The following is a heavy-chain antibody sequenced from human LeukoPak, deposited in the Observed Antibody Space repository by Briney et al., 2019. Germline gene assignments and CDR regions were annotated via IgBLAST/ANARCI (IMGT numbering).Heavy chain of an antibody. V-gene: IGHV3-21*01. CDR1: GFTFSSYS. D-gene: IGHD3-3*01. CDR2: ISSSSSYI. Sequence: PGGSLRLSCAASGFTFSSYSMNWVRQAPGKGLEWVSSISSSSSYIYYADSVKGRFTISRDNAKNSLYLQMNSLRAEDTAVYYCARDDSGYYKRYFDYWGQGTLVTVSS. J-gene: IGHJ4*02. CDR3: ARDDSGYYKRYFDY.